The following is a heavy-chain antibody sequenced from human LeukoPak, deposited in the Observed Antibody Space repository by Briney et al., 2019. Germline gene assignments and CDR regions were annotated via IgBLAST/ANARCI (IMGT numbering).Heavy chain of an antibody. V-gene: IGHV1-24*01. Sequence: ASVKVSCKVSGYTLTELSMHWVRQAPGKGLEWMGGFDPEDGETIYAQKFQGRVTMTEDTSTDTAYMELSSLRSEDTAVYYCARVDTALEADAFDIWGQGTMVTVSS. J-gene: IGHJ3*02. CDR2: FDPEDGET. CDR3: ARVDTALEADAFDI. D-gene: IGHD5-18*01. CDR1: GYTLTELS.